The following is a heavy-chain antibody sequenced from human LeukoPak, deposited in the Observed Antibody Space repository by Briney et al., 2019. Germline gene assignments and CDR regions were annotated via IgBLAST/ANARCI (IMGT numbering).Heavy chain of an antibody. CDR1: GFTFSSYA. CDR2: INSDGSST. D-gene: IGHD5-18*01. J-gene: IGHJ4*02. Sequence: GRSLRLSCAASGFTFSSYAMHWVRQAPGKGLVWVSRINSDGSSTSYADSVKGRFTISRDNAKNTLYLQMNSLRAEDSAVYYCAKNGGYSYGLYYFDYWGQGALVTVSS. V-gene: IGHV3-74*01. CDR3: AKNGGYSYGLYYFDY.